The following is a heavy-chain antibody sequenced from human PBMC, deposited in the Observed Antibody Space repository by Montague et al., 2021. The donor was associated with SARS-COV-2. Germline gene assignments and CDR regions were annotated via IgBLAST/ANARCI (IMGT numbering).Heavy chain of an antibody. Sequence: RSLSLAASGFIFSGYEMNWVRQAPGKGLEWISYISSSGGGSTRHYTDSVKGRFTISRDNAKNSLYLQMNSLRVEDTAIYYCARDRDWDDWCGMDVWGQGTTVTVSS. CDR1: GFIFSGYE. CDR3: ARDRDWDDWCGMDV. D-gene: IGHD2-21*01. V-gene: IGHV3-48*03. J-gene: IGHJ6*02. CDR2: ISSSGGGSTR.